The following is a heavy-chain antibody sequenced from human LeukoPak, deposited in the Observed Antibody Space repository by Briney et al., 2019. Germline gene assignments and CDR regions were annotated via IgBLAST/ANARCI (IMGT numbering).Heavy chain of an antibody. CDR3: ARDHQSCSSTSCYSFAFDI. CDR1: GYTFTSYY. J-gene: IGHJ3*02. D-gene: IGHD2-2*01. Sequence: ASVKVSCKASGYTFTSYYMHWVRQAPGQGLEWMGIINPSGDSTSYAQKFLGRVTMTRDTSTSTVYMELSSLISEDTAVYYCARDHQSCSSTSCYSFAFDIWGQGTMVTVSS. CDR2: INPSGDST. V-gene: IGHV1-46*01.